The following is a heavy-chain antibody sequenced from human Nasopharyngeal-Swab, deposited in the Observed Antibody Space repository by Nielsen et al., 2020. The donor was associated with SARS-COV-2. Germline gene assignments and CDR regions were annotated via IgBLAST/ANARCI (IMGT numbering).Heavy chain of an antibody. Sequence: GESLKISCAASGFSFSNYGMHWVRQAPGKGLQWVASIWFDGTRKYYADSMKGRHTISRDNSKNTLYLQMNSLRVDGTAVYYCARVGSYYYDSSSYAGSSYYFDYWGQGTLVTVSS. CDR2: IWFDGTRK. D-gene: IGHD3-22*01. V-gene: IGHV3-33*01. J-gene: IGHJ4*02. CDR1: GFSFSNYG. CDR3: ARVGSYYYDSSSYAGSSYYFDY.